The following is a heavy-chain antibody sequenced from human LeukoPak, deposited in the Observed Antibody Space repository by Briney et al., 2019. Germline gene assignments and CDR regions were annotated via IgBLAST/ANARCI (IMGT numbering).Heavy chain of an antibody. D-gene: IGHD7-27*01. CDR1: GFTFSTYW. J-gene: IGHJ5*02. CDR3: AKDGNWASVS. V-gene: IGHV3-7*01. Sequence: GGSLRLSCAASGFTFSTYWMSWVRQAPGKGLEWVANIKPGGSGEYYVDSVKGRFTISRDNAKNLLYLQMNSLRPEDTALYYCAKDGNWASVSWGQGTLVTVSS. CDR2: IKPGGSGE.